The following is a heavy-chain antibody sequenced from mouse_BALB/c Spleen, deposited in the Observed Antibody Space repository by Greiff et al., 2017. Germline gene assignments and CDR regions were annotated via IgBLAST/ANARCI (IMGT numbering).Heavy chain of an antibody. Sequence: GGGLVQPKGSLKLSCAASGFTFNTYAMNWVRQAPGKGLEWVARIRSKSNNYATYYADSVKDRFTISRDDSQSMLYLQMNNLKTEDTAMYYCVTSYYYGSSYGLFAYWGQGTLVTVSA. J-gene: IGHJ3*01. V-gene: IGHV10-1*02. D-gene: IGHD1-1*01. CDR1: GFTFNTYA. CDR2: IRSKSNNYAT. CDR3: VTSYYYGSSYGLFAY.